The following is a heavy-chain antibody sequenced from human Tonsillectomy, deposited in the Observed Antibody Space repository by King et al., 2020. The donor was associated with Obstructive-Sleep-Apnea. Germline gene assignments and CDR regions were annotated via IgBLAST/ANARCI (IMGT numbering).Heavy chain of an antibody. D-gene: IGHD5-24*01. V-gene: IGHV3-7*04. CDR1: GFTFSNYY. Sequence: VQLVESGGGLVQPGGSLRLSCAAAGFTFSNYYMGWVRQAPGKGLEWVANIKQDGSQKYYVGSVKGRFTISRDNAKNTVYLQMNSLRVEDTAVYYCAGGRWPGDYWGQGTLVTVSS. J-gene: IGHJ4*02. CDR2: IKQDGSQK. CDR3: AGGRWPGDY.